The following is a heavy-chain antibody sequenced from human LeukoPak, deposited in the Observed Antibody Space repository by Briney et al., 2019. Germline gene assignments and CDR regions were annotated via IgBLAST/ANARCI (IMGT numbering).Heavy chain of an antibody. J-gene: IGHJ4*02. Sequence: GGSLRLSCAASGFTFSSYAMSWVRQAPGKGLEWVSAISGSGGSTYYADSVKGRFTISRDNSKNTPYLQMNSLRAEDTAVYYCAKYSSSWYGMAYFDYWGQGTLVTVSS. CDR3: AKYSSSWYGMAYFDY. V-gene: IGHV3-23*01. CDR2: ISGSGGST. D-gene: IGHD6-13*01. CDR1: GFTFSSYA.